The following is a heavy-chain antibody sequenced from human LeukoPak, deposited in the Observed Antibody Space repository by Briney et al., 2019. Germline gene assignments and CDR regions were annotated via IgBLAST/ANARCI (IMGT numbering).Heavy chain of an antibody. Sequence: PSETLSLTCAVYGGSFSGYYWSWIRQPPGKGLEWIGYIYYSGSTYYNPSLKSRVTISVDTSKNQFSLKLSSVTAADTAVYYCAREDILTGYEDYWGQGTLVTVSS. V-gene: IGHV4-34*01. D-gene: IGHD3-9*01. CDR1: GGSFSGYY. CDR3: AREDILTGYEDY. J-gene: IGHJ4*02. CDR2: IYYSGST.